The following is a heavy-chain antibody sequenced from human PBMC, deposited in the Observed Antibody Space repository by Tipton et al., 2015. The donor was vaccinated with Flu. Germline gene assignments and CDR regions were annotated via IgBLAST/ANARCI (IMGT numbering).Heavy chain of an antibody. CDR1: GFTFSDHW. Sequence: SLRLSCAASGFTFSDHWMHWVRQAPGKGLVWVSRVRPDGSDTTYADFVKGRFTISRDNAKNTVYLQMNSLRAEDTAVYYCARDFALADTGPHFGSWGPGALVTVSS. D-gene: IGHD6-19*01. CDR3: ARDFALADTGPHFGS. CDR2: VRPDGSDT. V-gene: IGHV3-74*01. J-gene: IGHJ5*01.